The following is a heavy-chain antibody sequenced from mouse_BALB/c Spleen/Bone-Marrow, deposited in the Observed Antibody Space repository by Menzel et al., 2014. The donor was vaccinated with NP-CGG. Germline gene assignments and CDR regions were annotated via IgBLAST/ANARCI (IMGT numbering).Heavy chain of an antibody. CDR2: INSDNDGT. D-gene: IGHD1-1*01. CDR3: ARFGYYGSPYAMDY. Sequence: EVQLQQSGPEVVKPGASVKMSCKASGYTFTSYVLHWVKQKPGQGLEWIGYINSDNDGTKYNEKFKGKATLTSDKSSRTAYMELSSLTSEDSTVYYCARFGYYGSPYAMDYWGQGTSVTVSS. J-gene: IGHJ4*01. CDR1: GYTFTSYV. V-gene: IGHV1-14*01.